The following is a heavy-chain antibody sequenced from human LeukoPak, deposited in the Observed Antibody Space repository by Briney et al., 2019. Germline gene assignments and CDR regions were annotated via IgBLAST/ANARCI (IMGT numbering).Heavy chain of an antibody. CDR2: INPNSGGT. J-gene: IGHJ5*02. Sequence: ASVKVSCKASGYTFTGYYMHWVRQAPGQGLEWMGWINPNSGGTNYAQKFQGRVTMTRDTSISTAYMELSRLRSDDTAEYYCARGSISIVRGVKWFDPWGQGTLVTVSS. CDR1: GYTFTGYY. CDR3: ARGSISIVRGVKWFDP. D-gene: IGHD3-10*02. V-gene: IGHV1-2*02.